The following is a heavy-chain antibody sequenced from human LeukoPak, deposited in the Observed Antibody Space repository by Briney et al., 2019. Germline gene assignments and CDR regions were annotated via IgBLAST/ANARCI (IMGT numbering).Heavy chain of an antibody. V-gene: IGHV4-39*01. J-gene: IGHJ4*02. CDR3: ARLTPNGYVDY. Sequence: PSETLSLTCTVSGGSISSSTYYWGWIRQPPGKGLEWIGSIYYSGSTYYNPSLKSRVTISVDTSKNQSSLKLSSVTAADTAVYYCARLTPNGYVDYWGQGTLVTVS. CDR1: GGSISSSTYY. CDR2: IYYSGST. D-gene: IGHD2-8*01.